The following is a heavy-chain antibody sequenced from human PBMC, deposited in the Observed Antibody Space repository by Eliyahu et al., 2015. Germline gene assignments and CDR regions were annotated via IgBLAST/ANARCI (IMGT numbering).Heavy chain of an antibody. Sequence: QVQLQESGPGLVKPSQTLSLTCTXXGGPISSGDYYWSWIRQPPGKGLEWIGYIYYSGSTYYNPSLKSRVTISVDTSKNQFSLKLSSVTAADTAVYYCARNPLWFGEAGFDYWGQGTLVTVSS. D-gene: IGHD3-10*01. CDR2: IYYSGST. V-gene: IGHV4-30-4*01. CDR1: GGPISSGDYY. CDR3: ARNPLWFGEAGFDY. J-gene: IGHJ4*02.